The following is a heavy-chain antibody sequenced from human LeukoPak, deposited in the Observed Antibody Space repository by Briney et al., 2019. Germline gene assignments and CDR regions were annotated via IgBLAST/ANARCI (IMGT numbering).Heavy chain of an antibody. V-gene: IGHV4-30-2*01. D-gene: IGHD3-10*01. Sequence: PSETLSFTCAVSGGSISSGGYSWNWIRQPPGKGLEWIGYIYQSGSTYYNPSLKSRVTISVDTSKNQFSLKLSSVTAADTAVYYCARVRRRGSGSYYYYGMDVWGQGTTVTVSS. CDR3: ARVRRRGSGSYYYYGMDV. CDR1: GGSISSGGYS. J-gene: IGHJ6*02. CDR2: IYQSGST.